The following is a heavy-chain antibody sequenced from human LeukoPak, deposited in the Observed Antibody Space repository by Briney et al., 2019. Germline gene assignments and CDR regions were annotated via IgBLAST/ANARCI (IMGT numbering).Heavy chain of an antibody. V-gene: IGHV4-38-2*02. D-gene: IGHD6-13*01. CDR2: IYHSGST. CDR1: GYSISSGYY. Sequence: SETLSLTCTVSGYSISSGYYWGWIRQPPGKGLEWIGSIYHSGSTYYNPSLKSRVTISVDTSKNQFSLKLSSVTAADTAVYYCARVSSWSTPPDYWGQGTLVTVSS. CDR3: ARVSSWSTPPDY. J-gene: IGHJ4*02.